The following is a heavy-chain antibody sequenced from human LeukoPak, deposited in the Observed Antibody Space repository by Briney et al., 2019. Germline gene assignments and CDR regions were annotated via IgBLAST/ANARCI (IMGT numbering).Heavy chain of an antibody. J-gene: IGHJ5*02. CDR2: INHSGST. V-gene: IGHV4-34*01. Sequence: SETLSLTCAVYGGSFSGYYWSWIRQPPGKGLEWIGEINHSGSTNYNPSLKSRVTISVDTSKNQFSLKLSSVTAADTAVYYCARVSDIVVVPAAMAGRPSWFDPWGQGTLVTVSS. D-gene: IGHD2-2*01. CDR3: ARVSDIVVVPAAMAGRPSWFDP. CDR1: GGSFSGYY.